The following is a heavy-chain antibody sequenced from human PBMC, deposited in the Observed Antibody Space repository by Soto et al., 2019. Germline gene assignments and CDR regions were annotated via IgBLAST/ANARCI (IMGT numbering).Heavy chain of an antibody. CDR1: GYTFTGYY. CDR3: ARDIDMDIVVEVAATAPGY. D-gene: IGHD2-15*01. V-gene: IGHV1-2*02. CDR2: INPNSGGT. Sequence: ASVKVSCKASGYTFTGYYMHWVRQAPGQGLEWMGWINPNSGGTNYAQKLQCRVTMTRDPSMSTAYMELSRLRSDDTAVYYCARDIDMDIVVEVAATAPGYWGQGTLVTVSS. J-gene: IGHJ4*02.